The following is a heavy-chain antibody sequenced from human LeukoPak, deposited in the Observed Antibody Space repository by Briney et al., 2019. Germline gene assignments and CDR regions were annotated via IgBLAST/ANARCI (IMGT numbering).Heavy chain of an antibody. CDR1: GFPFSSYG. CDR3: AREKRDSYQPIGDY. V-gene: IGHV3-33*01. CDR2: IWNDGSNG. D-gene: IGHD2-2*01. J-gene: IGHJ4*02. Sequence: GGFLRLSCAASGFPFSSYGMHWVRQAPGKGLEWVALIWNDGSNGYYADSVKGRFTISRDNSKNTLYLQMNSLRAEDTAVYYCAREKRDSYQPIGDYWGQGTLVTVSS.